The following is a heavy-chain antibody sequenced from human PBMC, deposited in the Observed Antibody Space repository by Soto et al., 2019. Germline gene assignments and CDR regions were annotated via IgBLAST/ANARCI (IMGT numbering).Heavy chain of an antibody. CDR1: EFTFSSYW. D-gene: IGHD1-1*01. CDR3: AREIEATGYWYFDL. Sequence: EVQLVESGGGLVRPGGSLRLSCVASEFTFSSYWMHWVRQVPGKGLVWVSRLNEDGSFTTYADSVKGRFTISRDNAKKTLYLQMNSLRAEDTAVYYCAREIEATGYWYFDLWGRGTLVTVSS. J-gene: IGHJ2*01. V-gene: IGHV3-74*01. CDR2: LNEDGSFT.